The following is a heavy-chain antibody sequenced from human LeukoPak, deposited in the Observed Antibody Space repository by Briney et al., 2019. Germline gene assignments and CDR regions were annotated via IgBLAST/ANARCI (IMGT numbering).Heavy chain of an antibody. V-gene: IGHV1-2*02. D-gene: IGHD3-9*01. CDR3: ARPQYDILTGHKVNDAFDN. Sequence: SVTVSCKASGYTFTGYYMHWVRQAPGQGLEWMGWINPSSGGTNYAQKFQGRSTMTRDTSISTAYMELSRLRSDDTAVYYCARPQYDILTGHKVNDAFDNWGQGTMVTVSS. CDR1: GYTFTGYY. J-gene: IGHJ3*02. CDR2: INPSSGGT.